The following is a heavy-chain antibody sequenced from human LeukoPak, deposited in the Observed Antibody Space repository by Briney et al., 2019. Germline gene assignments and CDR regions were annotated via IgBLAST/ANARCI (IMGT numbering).Heavy chain of an antibody. V-gene: IGHV4-39*01. CDR3: ARHPPSGYSSGWFDYYYYYMDV. CDR1: DGSISSSSYY. J-gene: IGHJ6*03. CDR2: IYYSGST. D-gene: IGHD6-19*01. Sequence: PSETLSLTCTVSDGSISSSSYYWGWIRQPPGKGLEWIGNIYYSGSTYYNPSLKSRVTISVDTSKNQFSLKLSSVTAADTAVYYCARHPPSGYSSGWFDYYYYYMDVWGKGTTVTISS.